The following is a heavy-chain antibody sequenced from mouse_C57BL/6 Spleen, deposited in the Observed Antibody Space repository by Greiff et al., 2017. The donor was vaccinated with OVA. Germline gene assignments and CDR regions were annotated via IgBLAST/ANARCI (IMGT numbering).Heavy chain of an antibody. CDR2: INYDGSST. Sequence: EVKVVESEGGLVQPGSSMKLSCTASGFTFSDYYMAWVRQVPEKGLEWVANINYDGSSTYYLDSLKSRFIISRDNAKNILYLQMSSLKSEDTATYYCAREVYYYGSSYRYFDVWGTGTTVTVSS. D-gene: IGHD1-1*01. CDR1: GFTFSDYY. J-gene: IGHJ1*03. V-gene: IGHV5-16*01. CDR3: AREVYYYGSSYRYFDV.